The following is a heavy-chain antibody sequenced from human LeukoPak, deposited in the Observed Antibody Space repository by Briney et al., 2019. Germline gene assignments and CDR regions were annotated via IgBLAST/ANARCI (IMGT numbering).Heavy chain of an antibody. CDR3: TREWNSYYFDY. Sequence: GSLRLSCAASGFTFSGSAMHWVRQASGKGLEWVGRIRSKANSYATAYAASVKGRFTISRDDSKNTAYLQMNSLKTEDTAVYYCTREWNSYYFDYWGQGTLVTVSS. CDR2: IRSKANSYAT. V-gene: IGHV3-73*01. J-gene: IGHJ4*02. D-gene: IGHD1-7*01. CDR1: GFTFSGSA.